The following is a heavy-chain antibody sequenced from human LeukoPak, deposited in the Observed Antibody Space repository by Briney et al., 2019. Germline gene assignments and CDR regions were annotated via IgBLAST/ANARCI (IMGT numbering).Heavy chain of an antibody. Sequence: GGSLRLSCAASGFTFSDYYMSWIRQAPGKGLEWVSYISSSGSTIYYADSVKGRFTISRDNAKNSLYLQMNSLRAEDTAVYYCAKDLVGSASCFDYWGQGTLVTVSS. D-gene: IGHD2-2*01. V-gene: IGHV3-11*04. CDR3: AKDLVGSASCFDY. CDR2: ISSSGSTI. J-gene: IGHJ4*02. CDR1: GFTFSDYY.